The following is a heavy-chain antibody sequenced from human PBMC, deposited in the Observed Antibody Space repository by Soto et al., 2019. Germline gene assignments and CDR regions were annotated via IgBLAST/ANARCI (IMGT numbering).Heavy chain of an antibody. J-gene: IGHJ4*02. Sequence: RASVKVSCKASGYTFTGYYMHWVRQAPGQGLEWMGWINPNSGGTNYAQKFQGRVTMTRDTSISTAYMELSRLRSDDTAVYYCARAWGRFTTDGTDYWGQGTLVTVSS. CDR1: GYTFTGYY. CDR2: INPNSGGT. CDR3: ARAWGRFTTDGTDY. V-gene: IGHV1-2*02. D-gene: IGHD3-16*01.